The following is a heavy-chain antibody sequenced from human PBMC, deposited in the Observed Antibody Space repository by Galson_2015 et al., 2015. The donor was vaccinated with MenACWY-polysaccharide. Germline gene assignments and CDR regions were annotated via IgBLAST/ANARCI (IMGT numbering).Heavy chain of an antibody. D-gene: IGHD6-19*01. CDR2: IKQDGSEK. CDR3: ARYRDSSGRRFDY. Sequence: SLRLSCAPSGFTFSGFWMSWVRQAPGKGLEWGANIKQDGSEKYYVDSVKGRFTISRDNAKNSLYLQMSSLRDEETAVYYCARYRDSSGRRFDYWGQGTLVTVSS. J-gene: IGHJ4*02. CDR1: GFTFSGFW. V-gene: IGHV3-7*01.